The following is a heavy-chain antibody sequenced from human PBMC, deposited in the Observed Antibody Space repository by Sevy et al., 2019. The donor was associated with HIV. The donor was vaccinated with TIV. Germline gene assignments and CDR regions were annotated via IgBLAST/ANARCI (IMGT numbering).Heavy chain of an antibody. V-gene: IGHV3-48*02. D-gene: IGHD3-22*01. CDR2: ISSSSSTI. CDR1: GFSFSGYS. CDR3: ARHPYNDSSGYVDY. J-gene: IGHJ4*02. Sequence: GGSLRLSCAASGFSFSGYSMNWVRQAPGKGLEWVSYISSSSSTIYYADSVKGRFTISRENAKNSLYLQMNSLRDEDTAVYYCARHPYNDSSGYVDYWGQGTRVTVSS.